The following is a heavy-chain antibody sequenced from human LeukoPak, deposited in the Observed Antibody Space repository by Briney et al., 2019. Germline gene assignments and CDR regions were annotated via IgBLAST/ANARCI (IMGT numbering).Heavy chain of an antibody. CDR1: GFSISSYE. D-gene: IGHD1-7*01. V-gene: IGHV3-48*03. CDR3: ARVELAPYYYYMDV. CDR2: ISSSGSTV. Sequence: GGSLRLSCAASGFSISSYEMNWVRQAPGKGLEWVSHISSSGSTVWYADSVKGRFTISRDNAKNSLYLQMNSLRAEDTAVYYCARVELAPYYYYMDVWGKGTTVTVSS. J-gene: IGHJ6*03.